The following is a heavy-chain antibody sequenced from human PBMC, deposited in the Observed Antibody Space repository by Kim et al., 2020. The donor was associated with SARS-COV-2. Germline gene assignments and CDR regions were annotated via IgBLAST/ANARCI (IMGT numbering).Heavy chain of an antibody. Sequence: SETLSLTCTVSGGSISSYYWSWIRQPPGKGLEWIGYIYYSGSTNYNPSLKSRVTISVDTSKNQFSLKLSSVTAADTAVYYCASLLTGSTAEYFQHWGQGTLVTVSS. CDR1: GGSISSYY. CDR2: IYYSGST. J-gene: IGHJ1*01. V-gene: IGHV4-59*01. CDR3: ASLLTGSTAEYFQH. D-gene: IGHD3-9*01.